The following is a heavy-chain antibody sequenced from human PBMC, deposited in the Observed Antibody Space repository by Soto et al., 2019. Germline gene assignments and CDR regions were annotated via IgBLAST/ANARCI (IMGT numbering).Heavy chain of an antibody. CDR1: GGSISSYY. V-gene: IGHV4-59*01. Sequence: PWETLSLTCTVSGGSISSYYWSWIRQPPGKGLEWIGYIYYSGSTNYNPSLKSRVTISVDTSKNQFSLKLSSVTAADTAVYYCARVQAMVRGGYYYYYYMDVWGKGTTVTVSS. J-gene: IGHJ6*03. CDR3: ARVQAMVRGGYYYYYYMDV. D-gene: IGHD3-10*01. CDR2: IYYSGST.